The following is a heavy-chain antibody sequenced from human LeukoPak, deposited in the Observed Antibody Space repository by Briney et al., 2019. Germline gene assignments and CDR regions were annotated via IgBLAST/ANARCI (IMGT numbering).Heavy chain of an antibody. Sequence: PGGSLRPFRAPAGFSVASYSMSSVRLARGGGRESHSSIGGRGCCTYYADSVKGRLTISGDNSKNTLYLQMNSLRAEDTAVYYCAQSGGYYFDSSGYLRFFQHWGQGTLVSVSS. CDR1: GFSVASYS. V-gene: IGHV3-23*01. J-gene: IGHJ1*01. CDR2: IGGRGCCT. CDR3: AQSGGYYFDSSGYLRFFQH. D-gene: IGHD3-22*01.